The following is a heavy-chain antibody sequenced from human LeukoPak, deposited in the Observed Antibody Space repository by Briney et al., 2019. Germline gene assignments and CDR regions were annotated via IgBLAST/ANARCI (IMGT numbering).Heavy chain of an antibody. CDR2: IRNDGSIK. CDR3: ARCDCCGDCYHPLYY. V-gene: IGHV3-30*02. CDR1: GFTFSNYA. D-gene: IGHD2-21*02. J-gene: IGHJ4*02. Sequence: GGSLRLSCAASGFTFSNYAMQWVRQALGQGLDWVAFIRNDGSIKYYADSVKGRFTNSRDNSKNTLYLQMNSLRAEDTAVYYCARCDCCGDCYHPLYYWGQGSLVTVSS.